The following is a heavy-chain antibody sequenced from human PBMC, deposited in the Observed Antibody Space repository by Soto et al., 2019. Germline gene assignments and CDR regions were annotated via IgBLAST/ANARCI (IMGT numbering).Heavy chain of an antibody. CDR1: GGSFSGYY. Sequence: SETLSLTCAVYGGSFSGYYWSWIRQPPGKGLEWIGEINHSGSTNYNPSLKSRVTISVDTSKNQFSLKLSSVTAADTAVYYCARSRSSRFLEWLSTHNWFDPWGQGTLVTVSS. V-gene: IGHV4-34*01. J-gene: IGHJ5*02. D-gene: IGHD3-3*01. CDR3: ARSRSSRFLEWLSTHNWFDP. CDR2: INHSGST.